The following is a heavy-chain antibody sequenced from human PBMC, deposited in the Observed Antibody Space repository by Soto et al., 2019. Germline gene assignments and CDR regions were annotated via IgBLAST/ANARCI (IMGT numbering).Heavy chain of an antibody. CDR3: ARHIVVVPAAQGWFAS. D-gene: IGHD2-2*01. J-gene: IGHJ5*01. Sequence: SETLSLTCTVSGGSISSYYWSWIRQPPGKGLEWIGYIYYSGSTNYNPSLKSRVTISVDTSKNQFSLKLSSVTAADTAVYYCARHIVVVPAAQGWFASWGKGTLVTVFS. V-gene: IGHV4-59*08. CDR1: GGSISSYY. CDR2: IYYSGST.